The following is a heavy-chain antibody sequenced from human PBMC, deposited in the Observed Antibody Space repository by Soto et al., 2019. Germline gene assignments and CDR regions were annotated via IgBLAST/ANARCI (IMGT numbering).Heavy chain of an antibody. V-gene: IGHV3-23*01. CDR3: AKGRSSGYYYFDY. CDR2: ISGSGGST. CDR1: GFTFSSYA. J-gene: IGHJ4*02. Sequence: GGSLRLSCAASGFTFSSYAMSWVRQAPGKGLEWVSAISGSGGSTYYADSVKGRFTIARDNSKNTLYLQMNSLRAEDTAVYYCAKGRSSGYYYFDYWGQGTLVTVSS. D-gene: IGHD3-22*01.